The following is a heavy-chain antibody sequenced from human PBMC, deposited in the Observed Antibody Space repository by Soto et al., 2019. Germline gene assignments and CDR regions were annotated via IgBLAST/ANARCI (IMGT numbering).Heavy chain of an antibody. Sequence: PGGSLRLSCAASGFTFSSYAMSWVRQAPGKGLEWVSAISGSGGSTYYADSVKGRFTISRDNSKNTLYLQMNSLRAEDTAVYYCAKHDPPRWIVVVITSPLSFDAFDIWGQGTMVTVSS. CDR3: AKHDPPRWIVVVITSPLSFDAFDI. D-gene: IGHD3-22*01. CDR2: ISGSGGST. J-gene: IGHJ3*02. CDR1: GFTFSSYA. V-gene: IGHV3-23*01.